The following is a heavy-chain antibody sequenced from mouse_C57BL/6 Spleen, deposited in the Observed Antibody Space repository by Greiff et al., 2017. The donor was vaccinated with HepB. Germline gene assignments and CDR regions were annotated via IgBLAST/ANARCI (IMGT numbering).Heavy chain of an antibody. CDR2: IWSGGST. V-gene: IGHV2-2*01. D-gene: IGHD2-3*01. J-gene: IGHJ1*03. CDR1: GFSLTSYG. Sequence: QVHVKQSGPGLVQPSQRLSITCTVSGFSLTSYGVHWVRQSPGKGLEWLGVIWSGGSTDYNAAFISRLSISKDNSKSQVFFKMNSLQADDTAIYYCARADGYYWYFDVWGTGTTVTVSS. CDR3: ARADGYYWYFDV.